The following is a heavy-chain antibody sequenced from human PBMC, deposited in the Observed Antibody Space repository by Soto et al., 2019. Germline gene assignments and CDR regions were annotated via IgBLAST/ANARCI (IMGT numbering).Heavy chain of an antibody. J-gene: IGHJ4*02. V-gene: IGHV3-23*05. CDR2: IDNSGTVT. Sequence: GGSLRLSCAASGFTFGTYAMNWVRQAPGEGLEWVSAIDNSGTVTYYADSVKGRFTIPRDNSENTLFLQMNSLRAEDTAVYYCAKVAPTTANFDYWGQGALVTVSS. CDR1: GFTFGTYA. D-gene: IGHD4-17*01. CDR3: AKVAPTTANFDY.